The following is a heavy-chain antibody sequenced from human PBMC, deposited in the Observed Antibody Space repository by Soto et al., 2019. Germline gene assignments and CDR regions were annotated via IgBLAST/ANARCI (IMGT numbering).Heavy chain of an antibody. CDR3: ARSLRATSPLTF. CDR1: GFTFSSYA. J-gene: IGHJ4*02. V-gene: IGHV3-30-3*01. Sequence: LRLSCAASGFTFSSYAMHWVRQAPGKGLEWVAVISYDGSNKYYADSVKGRFTISRDNSKNTLYLQMNSLRAEDTAVYFCARSLRATSPLTFWGQGTPVTVSS. D-gene: IGHD7-27*01. CDR2: ISYDGSNK.